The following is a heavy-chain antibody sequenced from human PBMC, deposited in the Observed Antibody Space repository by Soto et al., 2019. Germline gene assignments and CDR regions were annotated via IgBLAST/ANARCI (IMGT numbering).Heavy chain of an antibody. D-gene: IGHD3-9*01. J-gene: IGHJ4*02. CDR2: ISFSGAT. V-gene: IGHV4-59*01. Sequence: SETLSLTCTVSGVSITSYFWSWIRQTPGKGLDWIGSISFSGATYSNPSLKGRAALSVDTSENHLSLTLNSVTSADTAVYFCARDRRDGYKRYSEFWGQGNPVTVYS. CDR3: ARDRRDGYKRYSEF. CDR1: GVSITSYF.